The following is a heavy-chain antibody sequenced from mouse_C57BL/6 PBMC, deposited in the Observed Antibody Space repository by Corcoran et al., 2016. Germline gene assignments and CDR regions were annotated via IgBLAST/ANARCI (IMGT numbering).Heavy chain of an antibody. CDR1: GYTFTDYY. V-gene: IGHV1-26*01. Sequence: EVQLQQSGPELVKPGASVKISCKASGYTFTDYYMNWVKQSHGKSLEWIGDINPNNGGTSYNQKFKGKATLTVDKSSSTAYMELRSLTSEDSAVYYCARERNGYEGYWGQGTTLTVSS. CDR2: INPNNGGT. J-gene: IGHJ2*01. CDR3: ARERNGYEGY. D-gene: IGHD2-2*01.